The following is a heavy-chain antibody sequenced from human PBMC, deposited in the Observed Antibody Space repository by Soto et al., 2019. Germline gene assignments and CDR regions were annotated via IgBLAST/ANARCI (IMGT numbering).Heavy chain of an antibody. J-gene: IGHJ6*02. CDR1: GGTFSSDG. CDR3: ANRGNPLMDV. Sequence: GASVKVSCKASGGTFSSDGITWVRQAPGQGLEWMGWIYVSNGYTNYAQKFEDRVTLTTDTSTRTVYMELRSLRSDDTAVYYCANRGNPLMDVWGQGTTVTVSS. V-gene: IGHV1-18*01. CDR2: IYVSNGYT.